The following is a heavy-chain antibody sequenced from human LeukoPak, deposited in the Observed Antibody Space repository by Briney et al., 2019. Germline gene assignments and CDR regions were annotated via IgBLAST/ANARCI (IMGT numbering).Heavy chain of an antibody. CDR2: ITGTGGST. Sequence: GGSLRLSCAASGFTFGSYAMSWVRQAPGKGLEWVSAITGTGGSTYYAASVKGRFTVSRDNSKNTLYLQMSSLRAKDTAMYYCAKVRDTRDWYKDAFDIWGQGTRVTVSS. D-gene: IGHD6-19*01. CDR3: AKVRDTRDWYKDAFDI. V-gene: IGHV3-23*01. J-gene: IGHJ3*02. CDR1: GFTFGSYA.